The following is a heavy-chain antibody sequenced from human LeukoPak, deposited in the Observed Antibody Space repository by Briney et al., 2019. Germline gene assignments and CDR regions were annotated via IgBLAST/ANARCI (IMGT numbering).Heavy chain of an antibody. CDR3: ARGFDNLGSGWYSY. V-gene: IGHV3-21*01. J-gene: IGHJ4*02. D-gene: IGHD6-19*01. CDR2: ISTSSSYI. CDR1: GFTFTTFW. Sequence: GGSLGLSCATSGFTFTTFWMHWVRQAPGKGLEWVSSISTSSSYIYYADSVKGRFTISRDNAKKSLYLHMNSLRAEDTAIYYCARGFDNLGSGWYSYWGQGTLVTVSS.